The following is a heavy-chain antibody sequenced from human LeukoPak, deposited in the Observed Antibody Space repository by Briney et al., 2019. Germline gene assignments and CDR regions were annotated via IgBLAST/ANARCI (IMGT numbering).Heavy chain of an antibody. V-gene: IGHV3-48*04. CDR3: ARPTLGATDY. J-gene: IGHJ4*02. Sequence: GGSLRLSCAASGFTFSSYSMNWVRQAPGKGLEWISYICSTSTTLYYADSVKGRFTVCKDNAKNSLYLQMNSLRVEDTAVYYYARPTLGATDYWGQGTLVTVSS. CDR1: GFTFSSYS. CDR2: ICSTSTTL. D-gene: IGHD1-26*01.